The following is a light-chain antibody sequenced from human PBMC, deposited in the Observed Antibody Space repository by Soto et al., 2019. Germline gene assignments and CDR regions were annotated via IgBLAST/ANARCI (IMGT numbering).Light chain of an antibody. CDR1: SSDIGGYNS. CDR2: DVP. J-gene: IGLJ1*01. CDR3: SSYTDRKHLV. Sequence: QSVLTQSPSASGSPGQSVTISCTGTSSDIGGYNSVSWYQQHPGKAPKVMIYDVPTRPSGVPDRFSGSKSGNTASLTVSALHAEDEADYYCSSYTDRKHLVFGTGTKVTVL. V-gene: IGLV2-8*01.